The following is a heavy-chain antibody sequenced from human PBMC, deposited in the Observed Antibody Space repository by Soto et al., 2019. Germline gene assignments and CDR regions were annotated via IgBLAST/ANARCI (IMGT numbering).Heavy chain of an antibody. CDR3: ARDCSGGSCYPALGA. CDR2: IYSDGTT. J-gene: IGHJ5*02. Sequence: EVHLVESGGGLIQPGGSLTLSCAASGFAVSNTYMSWVRQAPGRGLEWVSFIYSDGTTCYADSVKGRFTISRDTSKNTLSLQMNSLRAEDTAVYYGARDCSGGSCYPALGAWGQGTLVTVSS. V-gene: IGHV3-53*01. D-gene: IGHD2-15*01. CDR1: GFAVSNTY.